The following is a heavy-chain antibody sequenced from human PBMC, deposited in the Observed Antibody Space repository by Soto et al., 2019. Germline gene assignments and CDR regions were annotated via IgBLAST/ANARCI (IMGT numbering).Heavy chain of an antibody. Sequence: LKISCAASGFSISHYWMSWVRQAPGKGLVWVSRVKSDGTTTTYADFAKGRFIMSRDNTKNTLYLQMNSLRVEDTAMYHCVRTEWFDTGGHGTLV. CDR1: GFSISHYW. CDR3: VRTEWFDT. V-gene: IGHV3-74*03. J-gene: IGHJ5*01. CDR2: VKSDGTTT.